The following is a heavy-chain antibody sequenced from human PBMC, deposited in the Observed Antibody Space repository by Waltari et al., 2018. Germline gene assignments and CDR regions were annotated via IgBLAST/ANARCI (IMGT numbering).Heavy chain of an antibody. CDR3: ARRDYYGSGSYYYYYGMDV. V-gene: IGHV4-34*01. CDR1: GGSFSGYY. D-gene: IGHD3-10*01. J-gene: IGHJ6*02. CDR2: INHSGST. Sequence: QVQLQQWGAGLLKPSETLSLTCAVYGGSFSGYYWSWIRQPPGKGLEWIGEINHSGSTNYNPSLKSRVTISVDTSKNQFSLKLSSVTAADTAVYYCARRDYYGSGSYYYYYGMDVWGQGTTVTVSS.